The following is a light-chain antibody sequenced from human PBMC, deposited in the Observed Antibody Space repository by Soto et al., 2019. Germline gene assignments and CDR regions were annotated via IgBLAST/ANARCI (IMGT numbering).Light chain of an antibody. CDR2: DVS. CDR1: SSDVGGYNY. J-gene: IGLJ1*01. Sequence: QSVLTQPASVSGSPGQSVTISCTGTSSDVGGYNYVSWYQQHPGKAPKLMIYDVSNRPSGVSNRFSGSKSGNTASLTISGLQAEDESDYYCSSYTSSSTLSYVFGTGNNVTVL. V-gene: IGLV2-14*01. CDR3: SSYTSSSTLSYV.